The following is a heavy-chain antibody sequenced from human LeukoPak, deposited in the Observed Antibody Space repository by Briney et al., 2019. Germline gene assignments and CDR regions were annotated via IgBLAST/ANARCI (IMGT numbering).Heavy chain of an antibody. CDR3: STSPSFGSSWYQFNY. D-gene: IGHD6-13*01. Sequence: GGSLRLSCAASGFTFSSYAMSWVRQAPGRGLEWVSAISGRDGRTYYTDSVKGRFTISRDNSRDTLYLQMNSLRAEDTAVYYCSTSPSFGSSWYQFNYWGQGALVTVSS. CDR2: ISGRDGRT. J-gene: IGHJ4*02. CDR1: GFTFSSYA. V-gene: IGHV3-23*01.